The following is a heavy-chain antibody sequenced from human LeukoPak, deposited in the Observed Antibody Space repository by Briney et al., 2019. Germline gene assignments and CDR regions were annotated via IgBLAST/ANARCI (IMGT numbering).Heavy chain of an antibody. Sequence: GGSLRLSCAASGFTFSSYEMNWVRQAPGKGLEWVSYISSSCSTIYYADSGKGLFTISRDNAKNSLYLQMNSLRAEDTAVYYCAELGITMIGGVWGKGTTVTISS. J-gene: IGHJ6*04. CDR2: ISSSCSTI. CDR1: GFTFSSYE. D-gene: IGHD3-10*02. V-gene: IGHV3-48*03. CDR3: AELGITMIGGV.